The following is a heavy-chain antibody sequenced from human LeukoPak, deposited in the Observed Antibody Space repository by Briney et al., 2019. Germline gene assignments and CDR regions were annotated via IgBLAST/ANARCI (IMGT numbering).Heavy chain of an antibody. Sequence: ASVKVSCKASGYTFTSYGISWVRQAPGQGLEWMGWISAYNGNTNYAQKLQGRVTMTTDTSTSTAYMELRSLRSDDTAVYYCARVTWFGELLPSYYYYYYMDVWGKGTTVTISS. D-gene: IGHD3-10*01. CDR3: ARVTWFGELLPSYYYYYYMDV. CDR1: GYTFTSYG. CDR2: ISAYNGNT. J-gene: IGHJ6*03. V-gene: IGHV1-18*01.